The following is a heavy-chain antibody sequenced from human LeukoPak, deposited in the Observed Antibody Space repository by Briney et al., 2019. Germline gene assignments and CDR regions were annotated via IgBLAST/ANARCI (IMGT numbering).Heavy chain of an antibody. D-gene: IGHD3-3*01. V-gene: IGHV3-11*01. J-gene: IGHJ4*02. CDR2: ISSSGSTI. Sequence: GGSLRLSCAASGFTFSDYYMSWIRQAPGKGLEWVSYISSSGSTIYYADSVKGRFTISRDNAKNSLYLQMNSLRAEDTAVYYCAKDDDYDFWSGSDDYWGQGTLVTVSS. CDR1: GFTFSDYY. CDR3: AKDDDYDFWSGSDDY.